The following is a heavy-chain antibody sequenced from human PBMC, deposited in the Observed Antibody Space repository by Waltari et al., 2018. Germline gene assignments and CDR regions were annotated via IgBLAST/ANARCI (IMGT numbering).Heavy chain of an antibody. D-gene: IGHD3-22*01. CDR2: ISYDGTNK. Sequence: QEQLVESGGGVVQPGRSLRLSCEASGFIFTTCGLPWVRQAPGKGLEWVGVISYDGTNKFYADSVKGRFTISRDNSKHILYLHMDSLRTEDTAVYFCVRNLWEGSSYYATNDAYDVWGLGTRVTVSS. CDR1: GFIFTTCG. J-gene: IGHJ3*01. CDR3: VRNLWEGSSYYATNDAYDV. V-gene: IGHV3-30*03.